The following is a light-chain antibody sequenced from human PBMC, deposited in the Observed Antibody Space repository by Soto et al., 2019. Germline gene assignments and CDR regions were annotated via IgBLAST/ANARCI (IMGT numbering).Light chain of an antibody. CDR2: DAS. V-gene: IGKV3-11*01. Sequence: ESVFTHSPVTLSLSPGERATLSCRASQSVSSRFLAWYQQKPGQAPRLLIYDASNRATGIPARFSGSGSGTDFTLTISSLEPEDFAVYYCQQRSNWPRTFGQGTRLEIK. CDR3: QQRSNWPRT. CDR1: QSVSSRF. J-gene: IGKJ5*01.